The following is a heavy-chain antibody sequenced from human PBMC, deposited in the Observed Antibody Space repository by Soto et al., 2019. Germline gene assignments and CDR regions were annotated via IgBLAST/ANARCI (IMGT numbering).Heavy chain of an antibody. CDR1: GFSISSNY. D-gene: IGHD2-21*01. CDR2: TFSGGNT. V-gene: IGHV3-53*02. CDR3: ASKPPSAIQGWAFGMDV. J-gene: IGHJ6*02. Sequence: ELQLVETGGGLIQTGGSLRLYCAASGFSISSNYIAWVRQHPGKGLEWVSTTFSGGNTEYAASVKGRCSISRDNYKNTLYLQMDNLRVEDTGVYYCASKPPSAIQGWAFGMDVWGQGTRVSVSS.